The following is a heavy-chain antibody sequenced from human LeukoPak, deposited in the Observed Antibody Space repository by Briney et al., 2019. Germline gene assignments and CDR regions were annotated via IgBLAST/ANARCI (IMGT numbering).Heavy chain of an antibody. Sequence: GRSLRLSCAASGFTFSSYGMHWVRQAPGKGLEWVAVISYDGSNKYYADSVKGRFTISRDNSKNTLYLQMNSLRAEDTAVYYCAHDIVATRRLFVDAFDIWGQGTMVTVSS. J-gene: IGHJ3*02. CDR2: ISYDGSNK. CDR3: AHDIVATRRLFVDAFDI. V-gene: IGHV3-30*18. CDR1: GFTFSSYG. D-gene: IGHD5-12*01.